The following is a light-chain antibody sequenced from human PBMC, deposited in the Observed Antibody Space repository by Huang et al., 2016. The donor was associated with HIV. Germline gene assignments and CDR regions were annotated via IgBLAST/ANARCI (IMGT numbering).Light chain of an antibody. CDR3: QQLHDYPIT. Sequence: AVQLTQFPPSLSASVGDRVTITCRASQDIRTSLAWYQHKPGKAPKLLISAAFNLQRGISSRLSGDSDGTDFTLFISSLQPEDAATYYCQQLHDYPITFGRGTRLDIK. CDR2: AAF. CDR1: QDIRTS. V-gene: IGKV1D-13*01. J-gene: IGKJ5*01.